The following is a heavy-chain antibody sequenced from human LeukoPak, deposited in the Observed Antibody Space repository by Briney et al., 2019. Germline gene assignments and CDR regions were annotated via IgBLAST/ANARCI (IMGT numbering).Heavy chain of an antibody. CDR1: GFTFDDYA. J-gene: IGHJ4*02. Sequence: QAGRSLRLSCAASGFTFDDYAMHWVRQAPGKGLEWVSGISWNSGSIGYADSVKGRFTISRDNAKNSLYLQMNSLRAEDTALYYCAKDMGMVGQYTRIDYWGQGTLVTVSS. CDR3: AKDMGMVGQYTRIDY. CDR2: ISWNSGSI. D-gene: IGHD2-15*01. V-gene: IGHV3-9*01.